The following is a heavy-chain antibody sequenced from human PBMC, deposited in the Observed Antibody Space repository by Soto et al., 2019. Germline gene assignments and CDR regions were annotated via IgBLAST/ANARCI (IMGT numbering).Heavy chain of an antibody. CDR3: ARGVIVVVVAAKGQNWFDP. CDR1: GYTFTGYY. Sequence: ASVKVSCKASGYTFTGYYMHWVRQAPGQGLEWMGWINPNSGGTNYAQKFQGRVTMTRDTSISTAYMELSRLRSDDTAVYYCARGVIVVVVAAKGQNWFDPWGQGTLVTVSS. J-gene: IGHJ5*02. V-gene: IGHV1-2*02. CDR2: INPNSGGT. D-gene: IGHD2-15*01.